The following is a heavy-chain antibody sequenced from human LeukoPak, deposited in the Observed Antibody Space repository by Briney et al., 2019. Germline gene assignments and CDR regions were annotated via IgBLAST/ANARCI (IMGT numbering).Heavy chain of an antibody. Sequence: GASVKVSCKASGYTFTSYGISWVRQAPGQGLEWMGWISAYNGNTNYAQKLQGRVTMTTDTSTSTAYMELRSLRSDDTAVYYCARDSRGYFWSGPRFDCWGQGTLVTVSS. D-gene: IGHD3-3*01. CDR1: GYTFTSYG. V-gene: IGHV1-18*01. CDR3: ARDSRGYFWSGPRFDC. CDR2: ISAYNGNT. J-gene: IGHJ4*02.